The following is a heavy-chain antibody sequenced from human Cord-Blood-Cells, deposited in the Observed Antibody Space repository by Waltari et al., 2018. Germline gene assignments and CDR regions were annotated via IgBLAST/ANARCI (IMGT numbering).Heavy chain of an antibody. CDR3: ARLDAFWGSMLLTGWYFDL. D-gene: IGHD3-10*02. V-gene: IGHV4-39*07. J-gene: IGHJ2*01. Sequence: QLQLQESGPGLVKPSETLSLTCTVSGGSISSSSYYWGWIRQPPGKGLEWIGSIYYSGGTYSNPARKSRVTISVDTSKNQFSLKLSSVTAADTAVYYCARLDAFWGSMLLTGWYFDLWGRGTLVTVSS. CDR2: IYYSGGT. CDR1: GGSISSSSYY.